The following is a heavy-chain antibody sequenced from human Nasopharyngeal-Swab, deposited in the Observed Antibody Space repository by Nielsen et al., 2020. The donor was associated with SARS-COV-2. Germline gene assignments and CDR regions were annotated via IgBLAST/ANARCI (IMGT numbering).Heavy chain of an antibody. CDR1: GFTFTNYN. Sequence: GESLKIPCAASGFTFTNYNFNWVRQAPGKGPEWVSSISSNRSYIYYADPVKGRFTISRDNAKNSLYLQMNSLRAEDTAVYYCARDGLDYDFWSAYFMDVWGQGTTVTVSS. D-gene: IGHD3-3*01. V-gene: IGHV3-21*01. CDR2: ISSNRSYI. CDR3: ARDGLDYDFWSAYFMDV. J-gene: IGHJ6*02.